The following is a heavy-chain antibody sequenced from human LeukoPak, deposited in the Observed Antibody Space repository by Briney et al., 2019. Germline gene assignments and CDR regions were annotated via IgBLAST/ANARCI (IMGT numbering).Heavy chain of an antibody. Sequence: SETLSLTCTVSGGSISSYYWSWIRQPAGKGLEWIGRIYTSGSTNYNPSLKSRVTMSVDTSKNQFSLKLSSVTAADTAVYYCARENPFIAAAVWVNWGQGTLVTASS. CDR3: ARENPFIAAAVWVN. V-gene: IGHV4-4*07. J-gene: IGHJ4*02. CDR1: GGSISSYY. D-gene: IGHD6-13*01. CDR2: IYTSGST.